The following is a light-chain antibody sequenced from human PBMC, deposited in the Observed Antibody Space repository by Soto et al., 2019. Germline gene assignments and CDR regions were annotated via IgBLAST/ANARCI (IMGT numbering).Light chain of an antibody. Sequence: QSALTQSPSASATPGQRVTISCSGSTSNIGRHSVSWYQHVPGTAPKLLIYSDYQRPSRVPDRFSGSKSGTSASLAISGLQSEDEADYYCAVWDDSLNGVVLGGGTK. J-gene: IGLJ2*01. V-gene: IGLV1-44*01. CDR2: SDY. CDR1: TSNIGRHS. CDR3: AVWDDSLNGVV.